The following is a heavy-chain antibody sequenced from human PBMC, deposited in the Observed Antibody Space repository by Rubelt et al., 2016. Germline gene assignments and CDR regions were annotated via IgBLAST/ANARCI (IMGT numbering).Heavy chain of an antibody. Sequence: QLQLQESGPGLMKPSETLSLTCTVSGGSISSSRYYWGWIRQPPGKGLEWIGSIYYSGSTYYNPSLKRRVTISVDTAKNQLSLKLSSVTAADTAVYYCARDPRAGTTSFDYWGQGTLVTVSS. CDR1: GGSISSSRYY. CDR2: IYYSGST. D-gene: IGHD1-7*01. J-gene: IGHJ4*02. V-gene: IGHV4-39*07. CDR3: ARDPRAGTTSFDY.